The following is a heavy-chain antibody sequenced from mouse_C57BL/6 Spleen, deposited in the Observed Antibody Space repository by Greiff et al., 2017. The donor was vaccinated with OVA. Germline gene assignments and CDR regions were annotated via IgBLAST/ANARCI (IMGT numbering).Heavy chain of an antibody. V-gene: IGHV1-69*01. Sequence: QVQLKQPGAELVMPGASVKLSCKASGYTFTSYWMHWVKQRPGQGLEWIGEIDPSDSYTNYNQKFKGNSTLTVDKSSSTAYMQLSSLTSEDSAVYYCARGYYYGSSYPFAYWGQGTLVTVSA. J-gene: IGHJ3*01. CDR2: IDPSDSYT. CDR3: ARGYYYGSSYPFAY. CDR1: GYTFTSYW. D-gene: IGHD1-1*01.